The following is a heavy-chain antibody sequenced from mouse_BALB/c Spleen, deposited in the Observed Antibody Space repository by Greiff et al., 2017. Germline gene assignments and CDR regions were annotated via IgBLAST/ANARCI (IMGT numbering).Heavy chain of an antibody. J-gene: IGHJ2*01. CDR1: GFTFSSYA. CDR2: ISSGGST. CDR3: ARGKAN. V-gene: IGHV5-6-5*01. Sequence: DGMLVESGGGLVKPGGSLKLSCAASGFTFSSYAMSWVRQTPEKRLEWVASISSGGSTYYPDSVKGRFTISRDNARNILYLQMSSLRSEDTAMYYCARGKANWGRGTTLTVSS. D-gene: IGHD3-2*02.